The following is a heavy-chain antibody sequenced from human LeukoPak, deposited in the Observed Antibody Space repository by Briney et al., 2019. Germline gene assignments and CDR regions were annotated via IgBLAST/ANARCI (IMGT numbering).Heavy chain of an antibody. V-gene: IGHV1-69*13. D-gene: IGHD1-26*01. Sequence: SVKVSCKASGGTFSSYAISWVRQAPGQGLEWMGGIIPIFGTANYAQKFQGRVTITADESTSTAYMELSSLRPEDTAVYYCAIDGIVGATTEAAYDYWGQGTLVTVSS. CDR3: AIDGIVGATTEAAYDY. J-gene: IGHJ4*02. CDR1: GGTFSSYA. CDR2: IIPIFGTA.